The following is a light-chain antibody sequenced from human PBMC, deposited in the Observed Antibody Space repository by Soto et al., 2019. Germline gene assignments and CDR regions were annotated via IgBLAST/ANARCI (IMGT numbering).Light chain of an antibody. V-gene: IGLV2-14*01. Sequence: QSVLTQPASASGSPGQSITISCTGTSSDVGGYNYVSWYQQHPGKAPKFMIYDVSNRPSGVSNRFSGSKSGNTASLTISGLQAEDEADYYCSSYTSSSTYVFGTGTKVTVL. CDR1: SSDVGGYNY. CDR3: SSYTSSSTYV. CDR2: DVS. J-gene: IGLJ1*01.